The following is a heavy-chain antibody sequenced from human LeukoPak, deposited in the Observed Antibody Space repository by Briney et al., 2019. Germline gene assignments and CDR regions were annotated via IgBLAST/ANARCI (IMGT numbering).Heavy chain of an antibody. CDR3: ARTPGDDILTGYSQYYFDY. Sequence: GGSLRLSCAASGFTFSSYEMNWVRQAPGKGLEWVSYISSSGSTIYYADSVKGRFTISRDNAKNSLYLQMNSLRAEDTAVYYCARTPGDDILTGYSQYYFDYWGQGTLVAVSS. CDR1: GFTFSSYE. V-gene: IGHV3-48*03. D-gene: IGHD3-9*01. J-gene: IGHJ4*02. CDR2: ISSSGSTI.